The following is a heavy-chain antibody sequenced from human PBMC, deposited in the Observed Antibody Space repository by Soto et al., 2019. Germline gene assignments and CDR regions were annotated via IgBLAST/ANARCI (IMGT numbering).Heavy chain of an antibody. CDR3: TRANLYSED. Sequence: QVQLQESGPGLGKPSETLSLTCTVSGGSINNHYWSWMRQPPGKGLEWVGVVNDNGVTNYNHSLKSRVTMSVDTSKNQLSLKLTSLTASHTAIYYCTRANLYSEDWGQGTLVTVAS. D-gene: IGHD7-27*01. V-gene: IGHV4-59*11. CDR2: VNDNGVT. CDR1: GGSINNHY. J-gene: IGHJ4*02.